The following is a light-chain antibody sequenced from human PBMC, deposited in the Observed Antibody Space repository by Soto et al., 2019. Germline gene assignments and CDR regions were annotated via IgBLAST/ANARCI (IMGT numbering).Light chain of an antibody. CDR1: QIISSTY. Sequence: DIVLTQSPGTLSLSPGDRATLSCRASQIISSTYLGWYQQKPGQAPRLLIYGASNRATGIPDRFSGSGSGTDFTLTISRLEPEDFAVYYCQHYGTSLYTFGQGTKLEIK. J-gene: IGKJ2*01. CDR2: GAS. V-gene: IGKV3-20*01. CDR3: QHYGTSLYT.